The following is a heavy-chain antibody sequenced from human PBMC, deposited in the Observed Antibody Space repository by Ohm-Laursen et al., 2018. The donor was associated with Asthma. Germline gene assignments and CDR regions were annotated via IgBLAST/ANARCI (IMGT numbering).Heavy chain of an antibody. Sequence: SLRLSCTASGFTFRSYAMHWVRQAPGKGLEWVAVISYDGSNKYYADSVKGRFTISRDNSKNTLYLQMNSLRAEDTAVYYCARMAAAGSYYFDYWGQGTLVTVSS. V-gene: IGHV3-30-3*01. D-gene: IGHD6-13*01. J-gene: IGHJ4*02. CDR3: ARMAAAGSYYFDY. CDR1: GFTFRSYA. CDR2: ISYDGSNK.